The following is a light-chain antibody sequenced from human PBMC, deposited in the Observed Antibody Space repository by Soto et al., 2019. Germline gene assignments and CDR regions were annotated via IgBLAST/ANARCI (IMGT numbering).Light chain of an antibody. CDR3: SSYTSSSTSVV. V-gene: IGLV2-14*01. J-gene: IGLJ2*01. CDR1: SSDVGGYNY. CDR2: DVS. Sequence: QSVLPQPASMSGSPGQSITISCTGTSSDVGGYNYVSWYQQHPGKAPKLMIYDVSNRPSGVSNRFSGSKSGNTASLTISGLQAEDEADYYCSSYTSSSTSVVFGGGTKLTVL.